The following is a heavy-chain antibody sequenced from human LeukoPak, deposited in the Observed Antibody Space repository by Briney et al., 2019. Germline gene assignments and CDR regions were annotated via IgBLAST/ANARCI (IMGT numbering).Heavy chain of an antibody. V-gene: IGHV1-2*02. CDR2: INPNSGGT. CDR1: GYTFTSYG. Sequence: ASVKVSCKASGYTFTSYGISWVRQAPGQGLEWMGWINPNSGGTNYAQKFQGRVTMTRDTSISTAYMELSSLRSEDTAVYYCARDRPGRYCSSSRCYFASPFDPWGQGTLVIVSS. D-gene: IGHD2-2*01. CDR3: ARDRPGRYCSSSRCYFASPFDP. J-gene: IGHJ5*02.